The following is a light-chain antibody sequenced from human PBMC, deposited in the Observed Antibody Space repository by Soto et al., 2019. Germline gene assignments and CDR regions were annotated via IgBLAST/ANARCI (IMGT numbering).Light chain of an antibody. CDR2: AAS. Sequence: DIQMTQSPSSLSASVGDRVTITCRASQSISRYLNWYQLKPGKAPKLLIYAASSLQSGVPSRFTGSGSRTDFTLTISSLQPEDIATYYCQQSYSSPGTFGRGDQGGNQT. V-gene: IGKV1-39*01. J-gene: IGKJ1*01. CDR1: QSISRY. CDR3: QQSYSSPGT.